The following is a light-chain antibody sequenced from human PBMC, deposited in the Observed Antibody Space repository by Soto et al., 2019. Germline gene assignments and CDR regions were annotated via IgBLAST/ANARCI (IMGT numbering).Light chain of an antibody. CDR1: QSVSSN. Sequence: EIVMTQSPATLSVSPGEGATLSCRASQSVSSNLAWYHQKPGQAPRLLIYGAATRATGIPARISGSGSGTEFTLTISSLQSEDFAFYYCQQYNKWPLTFGGGTKVEIK. CDR3: QQYNKWPLT. V-gene: IGKV3-15*01. CDR2: GAA. J-gene: IGKJ4*01.